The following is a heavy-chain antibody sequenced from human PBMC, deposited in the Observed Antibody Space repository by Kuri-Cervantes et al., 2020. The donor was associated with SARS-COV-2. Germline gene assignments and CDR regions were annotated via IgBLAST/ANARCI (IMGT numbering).Heavy chain of an antibody. Sequence: GSLRLSCAVSNFPINSDFSWGWIRQSPGRGLEWIGSFYHGGRSFDNPSLRGRVAISADTSKNQFSLRLTSVTAADTAVYYCYGSGSFRFDYWGQGTLVTVSS. CDR2: FYHGGRS. CDR3: YGSGSFRFDY. CDR1: NFPINSDFS. J-gene: IGHJ4*02. V-gene: IGHV4-38-2*01. D-gene: IGHD3-10*01.